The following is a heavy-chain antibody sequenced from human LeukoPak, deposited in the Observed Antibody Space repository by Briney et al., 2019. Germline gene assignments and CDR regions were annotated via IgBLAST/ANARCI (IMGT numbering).Heavy chain of an antibody. J-gene: IGHJ6*04. V-gene: IGHV4-34*01. CDR2: INHSGST. D-gene: IGHD3-3*02. CDR3: ARSRRASKIISYSMDV. CDR1: GGSFSSYY. Sequence: SETLSLTCAVYGGSFSSYYWSWIRQPPGKGLEWIGEINHSGSTNYNPALKSRVTVSVDTSKNQFSLKVSSVTAADTAVYYCARSRRASKIISYSMDVWGKGTTVTVSS.